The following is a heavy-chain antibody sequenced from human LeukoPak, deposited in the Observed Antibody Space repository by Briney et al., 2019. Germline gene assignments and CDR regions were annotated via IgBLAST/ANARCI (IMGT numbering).Heavy chain of an antibody. J-gene: IGHJ4*02. Sequence: PGGSLRLSCAASGFTVSSNYMSWVRQAPGKGLEWVSVIHSGGSTYYADSVKGRFTISRDNSKNTLYLQMNSLRAEDTAVYYCARVSYDFWSGYYSYYFDYWGQGTLVTVSS. CDR1: GFTVSSNY. D-gene: IGHD3-3*01. CDR2: IHSGGST. CDR3: ARVSYDFWSGYYSYYFDY. V-gene: IGHV3-66*01.